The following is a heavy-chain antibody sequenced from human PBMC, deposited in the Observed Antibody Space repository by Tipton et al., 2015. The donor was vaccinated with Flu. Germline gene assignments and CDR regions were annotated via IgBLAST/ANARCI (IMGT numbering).Heavy chain of an antibody. CDR1: GGSISSYY. V-gene: IGHV4-59*08. CDR2: IYYSGST. Sequence: TLSLTCTVSGGSISSYYWSWIRQPPGKGLEWIGYIYYSGSTNYNPSLKSRVTISVDTSKNQFSLKLSSVTAADTAVYYCARRGGGPDGYYYYGMDVWGRGTTVTVSS. J-gene: IGHJ6*02. CDR3: ARRGGGPDGYYYYGMDV. D-gene: IGHD2-15*01.